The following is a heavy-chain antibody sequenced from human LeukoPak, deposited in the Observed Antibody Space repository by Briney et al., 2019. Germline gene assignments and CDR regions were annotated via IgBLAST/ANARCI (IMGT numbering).Heavy chain of an antibody. Sequence: SETLSLTCTVSGGSISSHYWSWIRQPPGKGLEWIGFIHYSGSTNYNPSLKSRVTISVDTSKNPLSLQLSSVTAVDTAVYYCARGLGSYEDPYFDYWGQGTLVTVSS. V-gene: IGHV4-59*11. J-gene: IGHJ4*02. CDR3: ARGLGSYEDPYFDY. D-gene: IGHD1-26*01. CDR2: IHYSGST. CDR1: GGSISSHY.